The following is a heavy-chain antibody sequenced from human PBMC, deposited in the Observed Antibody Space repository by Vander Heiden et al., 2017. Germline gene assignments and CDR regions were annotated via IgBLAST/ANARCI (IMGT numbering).Heavy chain of an antibody. Sequence: QVQLQQWGAGLLKPSETLYLTCAVYGGSFSGYYWSWIRQPPGKGLEWIGEINHSGSTNYNPSLKSRVTISVDTSKNQFSLKLSSVTAADTAVYYCARGSATGWFDPWGQGTLVTVSS. J-gene: IGHJ5*02. CDR1: GGSFSGYY. V-gene: IGHV4-34*01. CDR3: ARGSATGWFDP. CDR2: INHSGST.